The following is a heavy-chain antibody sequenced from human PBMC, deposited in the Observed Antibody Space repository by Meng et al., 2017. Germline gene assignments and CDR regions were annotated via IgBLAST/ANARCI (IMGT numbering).Heavy chain of an antibody. J-gene: IGHJ5*02. CDR1: GFTFSSYW. CDR2: IKQDGSEK. CDR3: ARLSDVYGSGSYGVFWFDP. V-gene: IGHV3-7*01. Sequence: GGSLRLSCAAPGFTFSSYWLSWVRQAPGKGLEWVANIKQDGSEKYYVDSVKGRFTISRDNAKNSLYLQMNSLRAEDTAVYYCARLSDVYGSGSYGVFWFDPWGQGTLVTVSS. D-gene: IGHD3-10*01.